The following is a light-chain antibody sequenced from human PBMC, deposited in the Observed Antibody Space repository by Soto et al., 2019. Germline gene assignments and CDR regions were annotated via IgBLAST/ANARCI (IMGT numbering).Light chain of an antibody. CDR2: AAS. V-gene: IGKV1-27*01. CDR3: QKYNSAPWT. Sequence: DIQMTQSPSSLSASVGDRVTITCRASQGISNYLAWYHQKPGKVPKLLIYAASTLQLGVTSRFSGSGSGTDFTLAISSLQPEDVATYYCQKYNSAPWTFGQGTKVEIK. J-gene: IGKJ1*01. CDR1: QGISNY.